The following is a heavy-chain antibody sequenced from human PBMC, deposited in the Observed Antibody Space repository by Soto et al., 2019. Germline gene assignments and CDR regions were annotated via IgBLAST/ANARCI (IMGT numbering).Heavy chain of an antibody. J-gene: IGHJ4*02. D-gene: IGHD3-3*01. CDR1: GFSLSTSGVG. CDR2: IYWDDDK. V-gene: IGHV2-5*02. Sequence: ESGPTLVNPTQTLTLTCTFSGFSLSTSGVGVGWIRQPPGKALEWLALIYWDDDKRYSPSLKSRLTITKGTSKNQVVLTMTNMDPADTATYYCAHRPPFYDFWSGYYFDYWGQGTLVTVSS. CDR3: AHRPPFYDFWSGYYFDY.